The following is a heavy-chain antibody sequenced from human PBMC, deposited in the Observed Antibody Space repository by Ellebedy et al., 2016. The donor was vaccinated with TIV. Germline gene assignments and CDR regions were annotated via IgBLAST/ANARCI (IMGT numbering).Heavy chain of an antibody. Sequence: GGSLRLXXKGSGYSFTSYWIGWVRQMPGKGLEWMGIIYPGDSDTRYSPSFQGQVTISADKSISTAYLQWSSLKASDTAMYYCARGVAGWSVDYWGQGTLVTVSS. D-gene: IGHD6-19*01. V-gene: IGHV5-51*01. CDR2: IYPGDSDT. CDR3: ARGVAGWSVDY. J-gene: IGHJ4*02. CDR1: GYSFTSYW.